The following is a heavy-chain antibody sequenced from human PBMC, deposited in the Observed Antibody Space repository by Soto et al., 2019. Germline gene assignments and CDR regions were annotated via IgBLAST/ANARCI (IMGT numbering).Heavy chain of an antibody. Sequence: PSETLSLTCSVAACSITTKNNCWIWTRPPPGKGLEWIGEIYDSGTTNYNPSLKSRVTISVDTSKKQFSLKLRSVTAADTAVYYCVRDGTKTLRDWFDPWGQGISVTVSS. CDR3: VRDGTKTLRDWFDP. V-gene: IGHV4-4*02. CDR2: IYDSGTT. CDR1: ACSITTKNNC. J-gene: IGHJ5*02. D-gene: IGHD1-1*01.